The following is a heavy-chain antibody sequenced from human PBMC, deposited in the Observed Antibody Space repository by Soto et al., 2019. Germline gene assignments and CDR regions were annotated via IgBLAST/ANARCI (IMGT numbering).Heavy chain of an antibody. CDR2: ISYDGSNK. V-gene: IGHV3-30*18. J-gene: IGHJ4*02. CDR1: GFTFSSYG. Sequence: GGSLRLSCAASGFTFSSYGMHWVRQAPDKGLEWVAVISYDGSNKYYADSVKGRFTISRDNSKNTLYLQMNSLRAEDTAVYYCAKDPETRWLHLFDYWGQGTLVTVSS. CDR3: AKDPETRWLHLFDY. D-gene: IGHD5-12*01.